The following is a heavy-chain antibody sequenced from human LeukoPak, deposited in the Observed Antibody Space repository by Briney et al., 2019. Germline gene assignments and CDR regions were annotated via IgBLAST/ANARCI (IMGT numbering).Heavy chain of an antibody. V-gene: IGHV1-18*04. CDR1: GYTFTCYG. Sequence: ASVKVSCKASGYTFTCYGISWVRQAPGQGLEWMGWISAYNGNTNYAQKLQGRVTMTTDTSTSTAYMELRSLRSDDTAVYYCAREASTTLGYPDYFDYWGQGTLVTVSS. CDR3: AREASTTLGYPDYFDY. CDR2: ISAYNGNT. J-gene: IGHJ4*02. D-gene: IGHD4-11*01.